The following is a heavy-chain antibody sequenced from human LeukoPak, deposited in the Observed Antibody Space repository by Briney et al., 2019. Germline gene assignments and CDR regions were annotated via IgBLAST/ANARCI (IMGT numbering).Heavy chain of an antibody. CDR2: ISSSSSYI. D-gene: IGHD3-3*01. J-gene: IGHJ6*03. V-gene: IGHV3-21*01. CDR3: ARGNYDFWSGYYNHYYYYMDV. Sequence: GGSLRLSCAASGFTFSSYSMNWVRQAPGKGLEWVSSISSSSSYIYYADSVKGRFTISRDNAKNSLYLQMNSLRAGDTAVYYCARGNYDFWSGYYNHYYYYMDVWGKGTTVTVSS. CDR1: GFTFSSYS.